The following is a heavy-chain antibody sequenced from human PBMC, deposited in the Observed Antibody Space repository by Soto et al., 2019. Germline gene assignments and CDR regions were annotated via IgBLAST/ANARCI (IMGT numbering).Heavy chain of an antibody. Sequence: GGSLRLSCAASGFTFSDYYMIWIRQAPGKGLEWISVIYSAGSADFADSVKGRFTISRDNSKNTLYLQVGSLRAEDTAVYYCAKNPGYYYDSTGYHFDYWGQGTLVTVSS. CDR3: AKNPGYYYDSTGYHFDY. CDR1: GFTFSDYY. V-gene: IGHV3-53*05. D-gene: IGHD3-22*01. CDR2: IYSAGSA. J-gene: IGHJ4*02.